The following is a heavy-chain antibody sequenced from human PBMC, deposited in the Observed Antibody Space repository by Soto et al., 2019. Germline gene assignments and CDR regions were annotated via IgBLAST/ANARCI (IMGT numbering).Heavy chain of an antibody. V-gene: IGHV3-23*01. D-gene: IGHD4-17*01. CDR2: ISGSGGST. J-gene: IGHJ3*02. Sequence: GGSLRLSCAASGFTFSSYAISWVRQAPGKGLEWVSAISGSGGSTYYADSVKGRFTISRDNSKNTLYLQMNSLRAEDTAVYYCAKDATSYGGNPNDAFDIWGQGTMVTVSS. CDR3: AKDATSYGGNPNDAFDI. CDR1: GFTFSSYA.